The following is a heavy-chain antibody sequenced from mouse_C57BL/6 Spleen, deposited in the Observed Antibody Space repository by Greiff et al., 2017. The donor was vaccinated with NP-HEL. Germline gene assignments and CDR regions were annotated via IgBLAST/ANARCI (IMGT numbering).Heavy chain of an antibody. CDR3: ARDSLGLYYFDY. CDR1: GFTFSSYA. D-gene: IGHD4-1*01. CDR2: ISDGGGYT. V-gene: IGHV5-4*01. Sequence: EVQGVESGGGLVKPGGSLKLSCAASGFTFSSYAMSWVRQTPEKRLEWVATISDGGGYTYYPDNVKGRFTISRDNAKNNLYLQMSHLKSEDTAMYYCARDSLGLYYFDYWGQGTTLTVSS. J-gene: IGHJ2*01.